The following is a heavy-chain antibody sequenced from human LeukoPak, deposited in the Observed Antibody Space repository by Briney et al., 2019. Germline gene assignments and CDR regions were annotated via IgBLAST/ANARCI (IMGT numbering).Heavy chain of an antibody. CDR3: ARGIALGNPVWFDP. CDR2: IYHSGST. CDR1: GVSISSGGYS. Sequence: SQTLSLTCAVSGVSISSGGYSWSWIRQPPGKGLEWIGYIYHSGSTYYNPSLKSRVTISVDRSKNQFSLKLSSVTAADTAVYYCARGIALGNPVWFDPWGQGTLVTVSS. D-gene: IGHD2-15*01. J-gene: IGHJ5*02. V-gene: IGHV4-30-2*01.